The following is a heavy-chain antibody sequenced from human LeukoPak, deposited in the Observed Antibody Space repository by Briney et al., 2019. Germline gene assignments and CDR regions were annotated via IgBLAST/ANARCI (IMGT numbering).Heavy chain of an antibody. CDR1: GFISSNYG. J-gene: IGHJ4*02. CDR3: ARDDDGSGKYGQLY. Sequence: GGSLRLSCAASGFISSNYGFHWVRQAPGKGLEWVAVFWSDGRQKYYVDSVKGRFTVSRDTSKKTVYLQMNSLRAEDTAVYYCARDDDGSGKYGQLYWGQGTLVTVSS. D-gene: IGHD3-10*01. V-gene: IGHV3-33*01. CDR2: FWSDGRQK.